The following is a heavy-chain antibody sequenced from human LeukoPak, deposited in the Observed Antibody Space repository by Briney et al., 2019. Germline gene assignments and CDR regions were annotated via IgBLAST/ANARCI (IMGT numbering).Heavy chain of an antibody. J-gene: IGHJ4*02. CDR3: ARTWNNGGWYVTFDY. Sequence: GGSLRLSCAASGFTFSSYSISWVRQAPGKGLEWVSYISSSSSTIYYADSVKGRFTISRDNAEKSLYLQMNSLRAEDTAVYYCARTWNNGGWYVTFDYWGQGTLVTVSS. V-gene: IGHV3-48*04. CDR1: GFTFSSYS. D-gene: IGHD6-19*01. CDR2: ISSSSSTI.